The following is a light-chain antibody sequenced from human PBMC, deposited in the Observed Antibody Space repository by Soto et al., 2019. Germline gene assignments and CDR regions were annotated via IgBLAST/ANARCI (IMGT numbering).Light chain of an antibody. CDR1: QSVSSSY. CDR2: GAS. Sequence: EIVLTQSPGTLSLSPGERATRSCMASQSVSSSYLAWYQQKPGQAPRLLIYGASSRPFGIPDRFSGSGSGTDFTLTISRLEPEDFAVYYCQHYGSSPWTFGQGTKVEIK. CDR3: QHYGSSPWT. J-gene: IGKJ1*01. V-gene: IGKV3-20*01.